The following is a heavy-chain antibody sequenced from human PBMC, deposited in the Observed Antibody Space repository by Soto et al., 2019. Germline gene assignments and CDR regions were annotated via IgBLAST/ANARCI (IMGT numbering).Heavy chain of an antibody. J-gene: IGHJ6*02. CDR3: AKGPTIFGVVITFEFYYGMDV. CDR1: GFILSSSA. V-gene: IGHV3-23*01. CDR2: ISGSGTST. D-gene: IGHD3-3*01. Sequence: PGGSLRLSCAASGFILSSSAMSWVRQAPGKGLEWVSAISGSGTSTYYADSVKGRFTISGDNSKNTVYLKMNSLRAEEKAVYYCAKGPTIFGVVITFEFYYGMDVWGQGTTVTVYS.